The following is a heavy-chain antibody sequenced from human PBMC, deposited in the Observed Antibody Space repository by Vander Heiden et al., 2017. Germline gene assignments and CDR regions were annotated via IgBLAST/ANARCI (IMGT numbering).Heavy chain of an antibody. CDR3: ARGISDYYYGMDV. V-gene: IGHV1-46*03. Sequence: QVQLVQSGAEVKKPGSSVKVSCKASGYTSTSYYMHWVRQAPGQGLEGMGIINRSGGRTSYAQKFQGRVTMTRDTSTSTVYMELSSLRSEDTAVYYCARGISDYYYGMDVWGQGTTVTVSS. CDR1: GYTSTSYY. CDR2: INRSGGRT. J-gene: IGHJ6*02.